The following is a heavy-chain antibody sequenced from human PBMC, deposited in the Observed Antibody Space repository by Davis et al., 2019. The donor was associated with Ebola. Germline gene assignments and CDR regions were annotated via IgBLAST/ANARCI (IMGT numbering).Heavy chain of an antibody. Sequence: GGSLRLSCAASGFTFSSYEMNWVRQAPGKGLEWVSYISSSGSTIYYADSVKGRFTISRDDSKNTAYLQMNSLKTEDTAVYYCTTTIFGVVIIDEYWGQGTLVTVSS. V-gene: IGHV3-48*03. CDR1: GFTFSSYE. J-gene: IGHJ4*02. CDR2: ISSSGSTI. CDR3: TTTIFGVVIIDEY. D-gene: IGHD3-3*01.